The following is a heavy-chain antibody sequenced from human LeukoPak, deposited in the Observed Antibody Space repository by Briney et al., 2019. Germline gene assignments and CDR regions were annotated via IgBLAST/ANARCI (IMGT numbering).Heavy chain of an antibody. V-gene: IGHV3-23*01. J-gene: IGHJ4*02. D-gene: IGHD2-8*01. CDR2: MREGGSNT. Sequence: GGSLRLSCAASGFTFSSYAMSWVRQAPGKGLEWVSGMREGGSNTYYADSVKGRFTTSRYNSKNTLYLQMSRLRAEDTAVYFCAKDSCTSATCYTDEFYFDSWGQGTL. CDR1: GFTFSSYA. CDR3: AKDSCTSATCYTDEFYFDS.